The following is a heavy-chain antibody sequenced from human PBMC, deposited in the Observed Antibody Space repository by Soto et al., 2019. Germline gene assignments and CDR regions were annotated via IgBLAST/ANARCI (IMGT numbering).Heavy chain of an antibody. CDR3: ASHFTGVLVLGTSPPGGDNYGWDV. D-gene: IGHD2-8*02. CDR2: IIPILDIP. V-gene: IGHV1-69*02. Sequence: QVQLVQSGAEVKKPGSSVKVSCKASGGTFSRYTFTWVRQAPGQGLEGMGRIIPILDIPNYAQNFQGRVTITADKSTSTAYMELSSLTSDDTAVYYCASHFTGVLVLGTSPPGGDNYGWDVWGQGTTVTVSS. J-gene: IGHJ6*02. CDR1: GGTFSRYT.